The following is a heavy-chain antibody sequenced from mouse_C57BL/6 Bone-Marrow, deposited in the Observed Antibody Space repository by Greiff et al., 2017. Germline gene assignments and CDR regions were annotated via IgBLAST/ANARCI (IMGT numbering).Heavy chain of an antibody. CDR2: IFPGSGST. CDR1: GYTFTDYY. D-gene: IGHD3-1*01. Sequence: VQLQQSGPELVKPGASVKIFCKASGYTFTDYYINWVKQRPGQGLEWIGWIFPGSGSTYYNEKFKGKATLTVDKSSSTAYMLLSSLTSEDSAVYFCARSGIAPYCAMDYWGQGTSVTVSS. CDR3: ARSGIAPYCAMDY. V-gene: IGHV1-75*01. J-gene: IGHJ4*01.